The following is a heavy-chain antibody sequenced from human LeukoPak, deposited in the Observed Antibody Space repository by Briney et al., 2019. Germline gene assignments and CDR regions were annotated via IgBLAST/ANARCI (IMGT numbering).Heavy chain of an antibody. D-gene: IGHD4-17*01. CDR3: ARSAGDSDYYMDV. CDR1: GGSISSYY. J-gene: IGHJ6*03. Sequence: PSGTLSLTCTVSGGSISSYYWSWIRQPPGKELEWIGYIYYSGITNYNPSLKSRLTLSVDTSKNQFSLKLSSVTAADTAVYYCARSAGDSDYYMDVWGKGTTVTISS. CDR2: IYYSGIT. V-gene: IGHV4-59*01.